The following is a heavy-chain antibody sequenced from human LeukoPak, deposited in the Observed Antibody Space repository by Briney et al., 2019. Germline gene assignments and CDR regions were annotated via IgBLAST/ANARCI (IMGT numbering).Heavy chain of an antibody. D-gene: IGHD6-13*01. J-gene: IGHJ3*02. V-gene: IGHV4-34*01. Sequence: ASETLSLTCAVYGGSFSGYYWSWIRQPPGKGLEWIGEINHSGSTNYNPSLKSRVTISVDTSKNQFSLKLSSVTAADTAVYYCARVPPPPGIAAAANAFDIWGQGTMVTVSS. CDR2: INHSGST. CDR3: ARVPPPPGIAAAANAFDI. CDR1: GGSFSGYY.